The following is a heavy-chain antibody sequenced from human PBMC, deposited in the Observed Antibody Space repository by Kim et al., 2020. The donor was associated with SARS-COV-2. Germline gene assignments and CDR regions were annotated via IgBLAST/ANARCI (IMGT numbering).Heavy chain of an antibody. CDR3: ARLGYGGY. Sequence: SGSTYYNPSLKSRVTISVDTSKNQFSLKLSSVTAADTAVYYCARLGYGGYWGQGTLVTVSS. D-gene: IGHD3-10*01. CDR2: SGST. V-gene: IGHV4-39*01. J-gene: IGHJ4*02.